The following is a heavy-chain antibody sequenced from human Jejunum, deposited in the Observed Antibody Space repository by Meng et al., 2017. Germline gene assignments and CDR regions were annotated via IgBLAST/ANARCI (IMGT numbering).Heavy chain of an antibody. D-gene: IGHD4-23*01. CDR3: ARHGGYSPDF. V-gene: IGHV4-4*02. CDR1: SGSISSNTY. Sequence: SETLSLTCAVSSGSISSNTYWSWVRQPPGKGLEWIGQISHSGSAYYNPSLKSRVTMSVDKSKSQFSLMLTSVTAADTAIYYCARHGGYSPDFWGQGTLVTVSS. J-gene: IGHJ4*02. CDR2: ISHSGSA.